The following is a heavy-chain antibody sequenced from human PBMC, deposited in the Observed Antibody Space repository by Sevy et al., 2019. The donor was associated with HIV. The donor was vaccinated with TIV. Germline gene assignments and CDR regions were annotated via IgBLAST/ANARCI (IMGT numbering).Heavy chain of an antibody. CDR2: INHSGST. V-gene: IGHV4-34*01. CDR3: ASTSNSSSWMGYYYYYMDV. Sequence: SETLSLTCAVYGGSFSGYYVSWIRQPPGKGLEWVGEINHSGSTNYNPSLKSRVTRSVDTSKNQLSRKLSPVTAADTAVYYVASTSNSSSWMGYYYYYMDVWGKGTTVTVSS. CDR1: GGSFSGYY. J-gene: IGHJ6*03. D-gene: IGHD6-13*01.